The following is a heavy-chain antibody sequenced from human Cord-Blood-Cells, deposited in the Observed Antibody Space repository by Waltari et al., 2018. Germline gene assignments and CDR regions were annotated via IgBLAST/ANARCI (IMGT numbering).Heavy chain of an antibody. D-gene: IGHD6-13*01. V-gene: IGHV3-53*01. J-gene: IGHJ4*02. CDR3: ARVRRGSIAAVFDY. CDR1: RFTVSSNY. CDR2: IYSGGST. Sequence: EVQLVESGGGLIQPGGSLSLSCAASRFTVSSNYMSWVRQAPGKGLEWVSVIYSGGSTYYADSVKGRFTISRDNSKNTLYLQMNSLRAEDTAVYYCARVRRGSIAAVFDYWGQGTLVTVSS.